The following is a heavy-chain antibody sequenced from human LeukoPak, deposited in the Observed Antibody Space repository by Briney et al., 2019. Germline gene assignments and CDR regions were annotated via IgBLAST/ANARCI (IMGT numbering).Heavy chain of an antibody. D-gene: IGHD1-7*01. J-gene: IGHJ6*03. V-gene: IGHV3-74*01. CDR3: ARDRAGLELPPDYYYYYMDV. Sequence: GGSLRLSCAASGFTFSNYWMHWVRQAPGKGLVWVSRINSDGINTSYADSVKGRFTISRDNSKNTLYLQMNSLRAEDTAVYYCARDRAGLELPPDYYYYYMDVWGKGTTVTVSS. CDR1: GFTFSNYW. CDR2: INSDGINT.